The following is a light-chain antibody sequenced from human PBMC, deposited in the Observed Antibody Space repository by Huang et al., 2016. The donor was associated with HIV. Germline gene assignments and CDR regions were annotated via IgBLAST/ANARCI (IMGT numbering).Light chain of an antibody. CDR3: MQTKALPRRA. CDR1: QSLLHSDGKTH. V-gene: IGKV2D-29*02. J-gene: IGKJ2*01. CDR2: EVS. Sequence: DIVMTQTPLSLSVTPGQPASISCRSSQSLLHSDGKTHLSWYLQKPGQSPQLLIYEVSKRFSGVPDRFSGSVSETDFTLKISRVEAEDMGVYYCMQTKALPRRAFGQGTKLETK.